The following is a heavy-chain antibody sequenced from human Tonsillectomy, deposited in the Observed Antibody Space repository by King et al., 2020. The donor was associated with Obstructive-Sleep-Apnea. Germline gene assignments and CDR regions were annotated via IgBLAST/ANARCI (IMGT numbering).Heavy chain of an antibody. D-gene: IGHD3-10*01. Sequence: VQLVESGGGLVQPGGSLRLSCAASGFTVTNYFMSWVRQAPGKGLEWVSVIYSGGNTNYADSVKGRFIISRDNSKKPLYLQTNSLRAEDTAVYYCSGDLSGSGSYRSDWYFDLWGRGPLVTVSS. V-gene: IGHV3-66*01. CDR3: SGDLSGSGSYRSDWYFDL. J-gene: IGHJ2*01. CDR1: GFTVTNYF. CDR2: IYSGGNT.